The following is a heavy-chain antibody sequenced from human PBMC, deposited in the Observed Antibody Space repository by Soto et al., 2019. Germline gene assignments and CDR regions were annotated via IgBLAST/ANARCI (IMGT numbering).Heavy chain of an antibody. CDR2: IYYSGST. D-gene: IGHD2-2*01. CDR1: GAPVSSSPYP. CDR3: ARLHGYCISSSCHGHYAMDV. V-gene: IGHV4-39*01. Sequence: PSETLSPTSNISGAPVSSSPYPRGWTRQPPGRGLEWIGSIYYSGSTYYNPSLNSRVTVSVDTSKNQFSLKVTSVTAADTAVYYCARLHGYCISSSCHGHYAMDVWGQGTTVS. J-gene: IGHJ6*02.